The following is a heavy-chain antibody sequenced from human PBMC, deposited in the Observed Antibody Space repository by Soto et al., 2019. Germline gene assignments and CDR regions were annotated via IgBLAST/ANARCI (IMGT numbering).Heavy chain of an antibody. CDR3: ARDLRQLLSHNYYYYYLDV. CDR1: GFTFSDYQ. J-gene: IGHJ6*03. V-gene: IGHV3-11*01. CDR2: IGSSGLSV. D-gene: IGHD2-2*01. Sequence: QVHLVESGGGLVKPGGSLRLSCAASGFTFSDYQMSWIRQAPGTGLEWVSYIGSSGLSVYSEDSVKGRFTISRDTANNSLYLQMNSLRAEDSAVYYCARDLRQLLSHNYYYYYLDVWGKGTTVSVSS.